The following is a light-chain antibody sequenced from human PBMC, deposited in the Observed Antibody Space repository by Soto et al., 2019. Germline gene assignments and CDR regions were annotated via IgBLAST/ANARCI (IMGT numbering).Light chain of an antibody. CDR2: HDS. Sequence: SYELTQPPSVSVAPGKTARITCGGNNIGSKSVHWYQQKPGQAPALVIYHDSDRPSGIPERFSGSNSGNTATLTISRVEAGDEADYYCQVWDSSRGVFGGGTKLTVL. V-gene: IGLV3-21*04. CDR3: QVWDSSRGV. J-gene: IGLJ3*02. CDR1: NIGSKS.